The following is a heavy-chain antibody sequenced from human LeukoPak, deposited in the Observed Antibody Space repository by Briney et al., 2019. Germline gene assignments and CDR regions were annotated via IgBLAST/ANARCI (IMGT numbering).Heavy chain of an antibody. CDR1: GGSISSYY. Sequence: SETLSLTCTVSGGSISSYYWSWIRQPPGKGLEWIGYIYYSGSTNYNPSLKSRVTISVDTSKNQFPLKLSSVTAADTAVYYCARDRGCSGGSCPNGPGDYYYGMDVWGQGTTVTVSS. V-gene: IGHV4-59*12. J-gene: IGHJ6*02. D-gene: IGHD2-15*01. CDR2: IYYSGST. CDR3: ARDRGCSGGSCPNGPGDYYYGMDV.